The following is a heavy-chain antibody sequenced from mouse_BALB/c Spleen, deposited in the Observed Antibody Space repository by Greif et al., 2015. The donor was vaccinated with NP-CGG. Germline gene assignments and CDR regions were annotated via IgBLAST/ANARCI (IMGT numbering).Heavy chain of an antibody. J-gene: IGHJ4*01. V-gene: IGHV1-18*01. Sequence: EVQVVEPGPELVKPGASMKISCKASGYSFTGYTMNWVKQSHGKNLEWIGLINPYNGGTSYNQKFKGNATLTVDKSYSTAYMELLSLASEDSAVYYCARSMMTHYAMDFWGQGTSVAVSS. CDR3: ARSMMTHYAMDF. D-gene: IGHD2-3*01. CDR1: GYSFTGYT. CDR2: INPYNGGT.